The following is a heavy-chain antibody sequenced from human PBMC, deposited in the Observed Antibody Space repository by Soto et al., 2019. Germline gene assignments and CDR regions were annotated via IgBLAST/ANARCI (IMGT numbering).Heavy chain of an antibody. Sequence: SETLSLTCTVSGGSISSYYWSWIRPPPGKGLEWIGSVYYSGSTYYNLSLKSRVTISVDTSKNQFSLKLSSVTAADTAVYYCATPKYLSSRPSAYWGQGTLVTVSS. CDR2: VYYSGST. J-gene: IGHJ4*02. CDR1: GGSISSYY. D-gene: IGHD2-2*01. CDR3: ATPKYLSSRPSAY. V-gene: IGHV4-59*05.